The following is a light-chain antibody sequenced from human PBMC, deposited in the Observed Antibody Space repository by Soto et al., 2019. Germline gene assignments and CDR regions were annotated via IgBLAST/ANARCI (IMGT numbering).Light chain of an antibody. CDR1: RSDVGGYNY. CDR3: SSYTSSSTLV. V-gene: IGLV2-14*01. Sequence: QSALTQPASVSGSPGQSITISCTGTRSDVGGYNYVSWYQQHPCKAPKLMIYDVSNRLSGVSNRFSGSKSGNTSSLTISGLQAEDEVDYYCSSYTSSSTLVFGTGSKLTVL. CDR2: DVS. J-gene: IGLJ1*01.